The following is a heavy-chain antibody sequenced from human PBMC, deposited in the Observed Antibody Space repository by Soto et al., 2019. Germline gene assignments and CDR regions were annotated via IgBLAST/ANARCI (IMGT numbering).Heavy chain of an antibody. CDR2: INHSGIT. V-gene: IGHV4-34*01. J-gene: IGHJ4*02. Sequence: SETLSLTCTVSGGSFSGYFWAWIRQPPGKGLEWLAEINHSGITNYNPSVESRVSMSVDTSKNQFSLRLYSVTAADTAVYYCVRGPYNYNSRYFDYWGQGALVTVSS. CDR1: GGSFSGYF. D-gene: IGHD1-1*01. CDR3: VRGPYNYNSRYFDY.